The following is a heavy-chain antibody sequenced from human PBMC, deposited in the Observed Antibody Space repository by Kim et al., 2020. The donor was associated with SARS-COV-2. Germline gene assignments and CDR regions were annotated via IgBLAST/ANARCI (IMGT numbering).Heavy chain of an antibody. CDR2: ISGSGGST. CDR1: GFTFSSYA. Sequence: GGSLRLSCAASGFTFSSYAMSWVRQAPGKGLEWVSAISGSGGSTYYADSVKGRFTISRDNSKNTLYLQMNSLRAEDTAVYYCAKDKQDIVVVVAATYGMDVWGQGTTVTVSS. CDR3: AKDKQDIVVVVAATYGMDV. J-gene: IGHJ6*02. D-gene: IGHD2-15*01. V-gene: IGHV3-23*01.